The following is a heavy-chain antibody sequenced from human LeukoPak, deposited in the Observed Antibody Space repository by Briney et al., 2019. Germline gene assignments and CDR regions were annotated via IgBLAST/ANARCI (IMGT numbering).Heavy chain of an antibody. D-gene: IGHD4-17*01. J-gene: IGHJ6*02. CDR3: AREWKRYGDYHGMDV. CDR2: IYHSGST. Sequence: SGTLSLTCAVSGGSISSSNWWSWVRQPPGKGLEWIGEIYHSGSTNYNPSLKSRVTISVDKSKNQFSLKLSSVTAADTAVYYCAREWKRYGDYHGMDVWGQGTTVTVSS. V-gene: IGHV4-4*02. CDR1: GGSISSSNW.